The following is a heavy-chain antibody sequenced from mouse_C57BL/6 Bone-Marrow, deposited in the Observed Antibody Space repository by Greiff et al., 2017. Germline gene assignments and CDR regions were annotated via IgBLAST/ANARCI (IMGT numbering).Heavy chain of an antibody. CDR1: GFTFSSYT. V-gene: IGHV5-9*01. CDR3: SRQVTTVLATKYFDV. D-gene: IGHD1-1*01. J-gene: IGHJ1*03. CDR2: ISGGGGNT. Sequence: DVMLVESGGGLVKPGGSLKLSCAASGFTFSSYTMSWVRQTPEKRLQWVAAISGGGGNTYYPDSVKGRFTISRDNDKNILYLQMSSLRSEDTALYYYSRQVTTVLATKYFDVWGTGTTVTVSS.